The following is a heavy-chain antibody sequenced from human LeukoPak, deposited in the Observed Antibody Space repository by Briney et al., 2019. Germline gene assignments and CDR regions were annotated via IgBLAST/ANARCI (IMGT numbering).Heavy chain of an antibody. D-gene: IGHD3-22*01. Sequence: PGGSLRLSCAASGFTVSSKYMSWVRQAPGKGLEWVSTLYSNGNTYYADSVKGRFTISRDNSKNTLSLQMNSLRAEATAVYYCARDYYDGSAYYSYYEYWGQGTLVTVSS. CDR1: GFTVSSKY. CDR2: LYSNGNT. J-gene: IGHJ4*02. V-gene: IGHV3-53*01. CDR3: ARDYYDGSAYYSYYEY.